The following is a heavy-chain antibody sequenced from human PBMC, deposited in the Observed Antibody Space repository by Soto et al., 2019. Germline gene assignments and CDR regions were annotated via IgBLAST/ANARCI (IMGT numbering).Heavy chain of an antibody. J-gene: IGHJ3*02. Sequence: QVQLQQWGAGMLKPSETLSLTCAVYGGSFSGYYWCWIRQPPGKGLEWIGEINHSGSTNYNPSLKSRVTISVDTSKNQFSLKLSSVTAADTAVYYCASPRRGYDYVWGSYHPDAFDIWGQGTMVTVSS. CDR3: ASPRRGYDYVWGSYHPDAFDI. D-gene: IGHD3-16*02. V-gene: IGHV4-34*01. CDR1: GGSFSGYY. CDR2: INHSGST.